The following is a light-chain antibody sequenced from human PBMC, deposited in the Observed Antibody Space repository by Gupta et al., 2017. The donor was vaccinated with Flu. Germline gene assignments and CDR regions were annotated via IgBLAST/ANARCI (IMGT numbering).Light chain of an antibody. J-gene: IGKJ4*01. CDR3: QQRRSVPLT. Sequence: PATLSSSPGERVTLSCRASQSALTYVAWYQQKPGQAPRLLIYDASNRATDIPARFSGSGSETHFTLTISSLEPEDFAVYYCQQRRSVPLTFGGGTKVEIK. V-gene: IGKV3-11*01. CDR1: QSALTY. CDR2: DAS.